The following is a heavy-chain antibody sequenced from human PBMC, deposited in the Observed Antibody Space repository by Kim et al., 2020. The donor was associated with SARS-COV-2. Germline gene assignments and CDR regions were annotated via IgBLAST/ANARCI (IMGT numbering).Heavy chain of an antibody. D-gene: IGHD3-22*01. V-gene: IGHV3-30-3*01. Sequence: GGSLRLSCAASGFTFSSYAMHWVRQAPGKGLEWVAVISYDGSNKYYADSVKGRFTISRDNSKNTLYLQMNSLRAEDTAVYYCARESDSPEAVEIYFDYWG. CDR2: ISYDGSNK. CDR3: ARESDSPEAVEIYFDY. CDR1: GFTFSSYA. J-gene: IGHJ4*01.